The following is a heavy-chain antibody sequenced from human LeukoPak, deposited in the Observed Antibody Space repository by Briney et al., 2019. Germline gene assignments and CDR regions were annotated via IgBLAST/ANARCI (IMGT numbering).Heavy chain of an antibody. V-gene: IGHV3-30*02. CDR3: ARDIDNYGDYIPY. CDR1: GFTFSGYG. D-gene: IGHD4-17*01. Sequence: GGSLRLSCAASGFTFSGYGMHWVRQAPGNGLEWVAFIRYDGSNKYYADSVKGRFTISRDNAKNSLYLQMNSLRAEDTAVYYCARDIDNYGDYIPYWGQGTLVTVSS. CDR2: IRYDGSNK. J-gene: IGHJ4*02.